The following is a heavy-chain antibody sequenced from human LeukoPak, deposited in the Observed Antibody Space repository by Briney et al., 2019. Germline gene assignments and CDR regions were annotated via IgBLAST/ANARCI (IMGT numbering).Heavy chain of an antibody. CDR3: ARGLGLRVMTTVPSFDY. CDR2: VNHSGRT. J-gene: IGHJ4*01. CDR1: GGSFSEHY. Sequence: SETQTLTCAVYGGSFSEHYWSWIRQPPGKGLEWIGEVNHSGRTNYNPSLKSRVTIAAVRSQNQFSLKLTSVTAADTAVYYCARGLGLRVMTTVPSFDYSGDGNLVTVSS. V-gene: IGHV4-34*01. D-gene: IGHD4-17*01.